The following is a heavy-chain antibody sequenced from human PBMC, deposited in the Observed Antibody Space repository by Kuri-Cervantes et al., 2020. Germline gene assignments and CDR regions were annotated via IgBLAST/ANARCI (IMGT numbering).Heavy chain of an antibody. CDR3: ARVAAAGYYDAFDI. CDR2: IYYSGST. V-gene: IGHV4-30-4*01. CDR1: GGSISSGDYY. D-gene: IGHD6-13*01. J-gene: IGHJ3*02. Sequence: LRLSCTVSGGSISSGDYYWSWIRQPPGKGLEWIGYIYYSGSTYYNPSLKSRVTISVDTSKNQSSLKLSSVTAADTAVYYCARVAAAGYYDAFDIWGQGTMVTVSS.